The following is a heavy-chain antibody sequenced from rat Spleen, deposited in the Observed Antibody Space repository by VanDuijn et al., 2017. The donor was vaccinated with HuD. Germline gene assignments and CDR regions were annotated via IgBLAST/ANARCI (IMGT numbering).Heavy chain of an antibody. CDR3: ARPDSSLYVMDA. Sequence: EVKLVESGGGLVQPGRSLKLSCAASGFTFSDYYMAWVRQAPKKGLEWVASISYEGSSSYYGDSVKGRFTISRDNAKSTLYLQMNSLRSEDTATYYCARPDSSLYVMDAWGQGVMVTVSS. D-gene: IGHD1-2*01. CDR1: GFTFSDYY. J-gene: IGHJ4*01. CDR2: ISYEGSSS. V-gene: IGHV5-22*01.